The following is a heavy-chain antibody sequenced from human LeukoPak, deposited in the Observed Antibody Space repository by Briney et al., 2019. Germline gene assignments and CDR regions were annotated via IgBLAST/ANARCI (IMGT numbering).Heavy chain of an antibody. CDR3: ARVPAAGTGPDY. CDR2: IYTSGST. V-gene: IGHV4-4*07. J-gene: IGHJ4*02. D-gene: IGHD6-13*01. CDR1: GGSISSYY. Sequence: SETLSLTCTVSGGSISSYYWSWIRHPAGKGLEWIGRIYTSGSTNYNPSLKSRVTMSVDTSKNQFSLRLTSVTAADTAVYYCARVPAAGTGPDYWGQGTLVTVSS.